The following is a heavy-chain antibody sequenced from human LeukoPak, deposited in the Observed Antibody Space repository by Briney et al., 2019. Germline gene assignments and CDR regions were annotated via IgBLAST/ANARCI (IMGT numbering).Heavy chain of an antibody. D-gene: IGHD3-10*01. CDR1: GMSLSATGVA. V-gene: IGHV2-5*01. Sequence: GSGPTLVKPTETLTLTCSFSGMSLSATGVAVGWIRQPPGKAPEWLALIYWSGDKRYSPSLKSRLTISKDTSKDQVVLAMSNMDPVDTGTYYCAHSHPAIITAVNRYFDYWGQGTLVTVSS. CDR3: AHSHPAIITAVNRYFDY. CDR2: IYWSGDK. J-gene: IGHJ4*02.